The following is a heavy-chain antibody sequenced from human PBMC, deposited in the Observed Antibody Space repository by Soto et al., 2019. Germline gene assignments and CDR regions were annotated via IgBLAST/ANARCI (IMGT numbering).Heavy chain of an antibody. CDR2: IYHSGST. CDR3: ARASDSAYSSSWYSAFDV. V-gene: IGHV4-30-4*01. CDR1: GGSISSGDYF. D-gene: IGHD6-13*01. J-gene: IGHJ3*01. Sequence: QVQLRESGPGLVKPSQTLSLTCTVSGGSISSGDYFWSWIRQPPGKGLEWIANIYHSGSTHYNPSLRHPVFMSVDTSTNRFSLNLTSVTAADTAVYYCARASDSAYSSSWYSAFDVWGQGTMVTVSS.